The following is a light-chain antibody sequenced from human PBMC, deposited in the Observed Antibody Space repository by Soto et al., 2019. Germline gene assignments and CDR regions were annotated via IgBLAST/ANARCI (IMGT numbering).Light chain of an antibody. Sequence: DIQMTQSPSTLSASVGDRVTITCRASQSISNWLAWYQQKPGKAPKALIYKASSLESGVPSRFRGSGSGTEFTLTINCLQPDDFATYYCQQYDSYSSACTFGQGTKLEMK. CDR1: QSISNW. CDR2: KAS. CDR3: QQYDSYSSACT. J-gene: IGKJ2*02. V-gene: IGKV1-5*03.